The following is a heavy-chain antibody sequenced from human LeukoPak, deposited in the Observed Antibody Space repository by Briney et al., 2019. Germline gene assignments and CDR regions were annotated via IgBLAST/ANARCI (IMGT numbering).Heavy chain of an antibody. V-gene: IGHV4-4*02. D-gene: IGHD5-12*01. CDR2: IYHSGSI. J-gene: IGHJ5*02. Sequence: PSETLSLTCAVSGDSISSSNWWSWVRQPPGKGLGWIGQIYHSGSINYNPSLKSRVTISLDKSKNQFSLELTSVTAADTAVYYCARSFRYSGYDYYFDPWGQGTLVTVSS. CDR1: GDSISSSNW. CDR3: ARSFRYSGYDYYFDP.